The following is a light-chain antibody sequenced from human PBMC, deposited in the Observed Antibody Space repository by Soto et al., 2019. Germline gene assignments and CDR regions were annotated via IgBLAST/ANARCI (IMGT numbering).Light chain of an antibody. V-gene: IGKV3-20*01. CDR3: EQYGRSPWT. CDR2: DAS. J-gene: IGKJ1*01. CDR1: QSVSGN. Sequence: EIVMTQSPATLTVSPEQRVTLSCRASQSVSGNLAWYQQKPGRAPRLLIYDASSRATGVPDRFSGSVSGTDFTLSFTRVEPEDSAVYYCEQYGRSPWTFGEGTKVDIK.